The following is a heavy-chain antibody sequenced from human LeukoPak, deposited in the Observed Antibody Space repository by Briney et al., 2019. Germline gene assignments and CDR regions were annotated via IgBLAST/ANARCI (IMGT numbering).Heavy chain of an antibody. Sequence: GGSLRLSCAASGFTFSSYEMNWVRQAPGKGLEWVSYISSSRTTIYYAGSVKGRFTISRDNAKNSLYLQMNSLRAEDTAVYYCARVSYYSSGSYLYWGQGTLVTVSS. CDR2: ISSSRTTI. D-gene: IGHD3-10*01. CDR1: GFTFSSYE. V-gene: IGHV3-48*03. CDR3: ARVSYYSSGSYLY. J-gene: IGHJ4*02.